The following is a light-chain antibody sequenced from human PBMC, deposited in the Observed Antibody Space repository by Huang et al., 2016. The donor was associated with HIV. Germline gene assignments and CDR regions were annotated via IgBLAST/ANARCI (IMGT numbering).Light chain of an antibody. Sequence: DIQMTQSPSTLSVSVGDRVTITCRDTQSISSWLAWYQQKPGKAPKLLIYKASSLQSGVPSRFSGSGSGTEFTLTISSLQPDDFATYYCQQYNSYSYTFGQGTKLEIK. J-gene: IGKJ2*01. CDR2: KAS. CDR1: QSISSW. V-gene: IGKV1-5*03. CDR3: QQYNSYSYT.